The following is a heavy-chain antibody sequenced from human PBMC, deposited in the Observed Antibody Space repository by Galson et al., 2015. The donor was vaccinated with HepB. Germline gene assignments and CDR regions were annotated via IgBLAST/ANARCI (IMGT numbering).Heavy chain of an antibody. CDR1: GFTFSGSG. Sequence: SLRLSCAASGFTFSGSGIHWVRQAPGKGLEWVGRIRNGANYYATAYAPSVRGRFTVSRDDLKSTAYLQKNSLTPEDTAVYYCTRPGYGSSCFLDYAHGVDVWGQGTTVIVS. CDR2: IRNGANYYAT. J-gene: IGHJ6*02. CDR3: TRPGYGSSCFLDYAHGVDV. D-gene: IGHD3/OR15-3a*01. V-gene: IGHV3-73*01.